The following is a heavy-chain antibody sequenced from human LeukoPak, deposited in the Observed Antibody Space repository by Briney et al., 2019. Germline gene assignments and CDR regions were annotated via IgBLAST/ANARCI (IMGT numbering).Heavy chain of an antibody. CDR1: GYTFTSYY. Sequence: VASVKVSCKASGYTFTSYYMHWVRQAPGQGLEWMGIINPSGGSTSYAQKFQGRVTMTRDTSTSTVYMELSSLRSEDTAVYYCARGGYSSGWYAYYYYYGMDVWGQGTTVTVSS. D-gene: IGHD6-19*01. CDR2: INPSGGST. CDR3: ARGGYSSGWYAYYYYYGMDV. V-gene: IGHV1-46*01. J-gene: IGHJ6*02.